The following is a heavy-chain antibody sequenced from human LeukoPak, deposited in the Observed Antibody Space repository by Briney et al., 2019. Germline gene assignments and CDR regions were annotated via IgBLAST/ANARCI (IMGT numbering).Heavy chain of an antibody. V-gene: IGHV4-39*01. CDR2: IYYRGST. CDR3: ATQIAAAGLSLGGDAFDI. D-gene: IGHD6-13*01. Sequence: PSETLSLTCTVSGGSISSSSYYWGWLRQPPGKGLEGVGSIYYRGSTYYNPSLKSRVTISVDPSKNQFSLKLSSVTAADTAVYYCATQIAAAGLSLGGDAFDIWGQGTMVTVSS. J-gene: IGHJ3*02. CDR1: GGSISSSSYY.